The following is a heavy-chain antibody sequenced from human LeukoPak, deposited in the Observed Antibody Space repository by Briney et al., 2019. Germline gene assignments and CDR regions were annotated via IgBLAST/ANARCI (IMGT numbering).Heavy chain of an antibody. Sequence: SETLSLTCTVSGGSISSYYWSWIRQPPGKGLEWIGYIYYSGSTNYNPSLKSRVTISVDTSKNQFSLKLSSVTAADTAVYYCAGGIAAAGYWGQGTLVTVSS. CDR2: IYYSGST. CDR1: GGSISSYY. V-gene: IGHV4-59*01. CDR3: AGGIAAAGY. D-gene: IGHD6-13*01. J-gene: IGHJ4*02.